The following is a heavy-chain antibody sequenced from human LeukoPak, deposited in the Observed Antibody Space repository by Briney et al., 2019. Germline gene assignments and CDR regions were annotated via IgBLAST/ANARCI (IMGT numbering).Heavy chain of an antibody. J-gene: IGHJ4*02. CDR1: GFTFRSYD. Sequence: GGSLRLSCAASGFTFRSYDINWVLQAPGKGLEWVSSITGNGASTNFADSVKGRFTISRDNSKNTAYLQMNSLRAEDTAVYYCAGSGSHVYWGQGTLVTVSS. CDR2: ITGNGAST. V-gene: IGHV3-23*01. D-gene: IGHD1-26*01. CDR3: AGSGSHVY.